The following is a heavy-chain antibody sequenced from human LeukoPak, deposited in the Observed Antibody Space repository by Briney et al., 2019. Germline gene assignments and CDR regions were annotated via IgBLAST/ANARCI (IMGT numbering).Heavy chain of an antibody. CDR2: ISAYNGNT. CDR1: GYTLTSYG. D-gene: IGHD4-17*01. J-gene: IGHJ4*02. CDR3: AKDGRRGYGEI. Sequence: GASVKVSCKASGYTLTSYGISWVRQAPGQGLEWMGWISAYNGNTNYAQKLQGRVTMTTDTSTSTAHMELRSLRSDDTAVYYCAKDGRRGYGEIWGQGTLVTVSS. V-gene: IGHV1-18*01.